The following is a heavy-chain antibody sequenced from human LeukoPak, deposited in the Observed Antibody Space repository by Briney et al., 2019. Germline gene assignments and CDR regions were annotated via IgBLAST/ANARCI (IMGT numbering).Heavy chain of an antibody. CDR2: MNPNSGNT. V-gene: IGHV1-8*01. CDR3: ARVFRFGELFFGY. J-gene: IGHJ4*02. CDR1: GYAFTSYD. D-gene: IGHD3-10*01. Sequence: ASVKVSCKASGYAFTSYDINWVRQATGQGLEWMGWMNPNSGNTGYAQKFQGRVTMTRNTSISTAYMELSSLRSEDTAVYYCARVFRFGELFFGYWGQGTLVTVSS.